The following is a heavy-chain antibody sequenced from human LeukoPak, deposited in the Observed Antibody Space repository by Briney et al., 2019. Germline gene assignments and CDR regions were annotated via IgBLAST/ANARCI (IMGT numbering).Heavy chain of an antibody. D-gene: IGHD3-9*01. V-gene: IGHV3-21*05. CDR1: GFTFSSYE. J-gene: IGHJ1*01. CDR2: ISSSSSYT. Sequence: GGSLRLSCAASGFTFSSYEMNWVRQAPGKGLEWVSYISSSSSYTNYADSVKGRFTISRDNAKNSLYLQMNSLRAEDTAVYYCAPYDTLTNEYFQHWGQGTLVTVSS. CDR3: APYDTLTNEYFQH.